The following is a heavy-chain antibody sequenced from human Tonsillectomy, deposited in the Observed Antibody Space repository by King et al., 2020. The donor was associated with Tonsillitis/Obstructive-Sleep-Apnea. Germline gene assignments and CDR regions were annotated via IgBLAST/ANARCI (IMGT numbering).Heavy chain of an antibody. Sequence: QLVQSGAEVKKPGASVMVSCKVSGYTLTELSMHWVRQAPGKGLEWMGGFDPENGETIYAQKFQGRVTMTEDTSTDTAYMELSSLRYDDTAVYYCATQTPKGGAFDYWGQGTLVTGSS. CDR3: ATQTPKGGAFDY. J-gene: IGHJ4*02. CDR1: GYTLTELS. D-gene: IGHD3-16*01. CDR2: FDPENGET. V-gene: IGHV1-24*01.